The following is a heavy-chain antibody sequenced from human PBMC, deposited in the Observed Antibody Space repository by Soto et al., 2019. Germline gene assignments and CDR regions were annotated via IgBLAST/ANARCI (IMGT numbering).Heavy chain of an antibody. CDR2: INPSGGST. CDR1: GYTFTSYY. CDR3: ARQYYFGSGSYYNRPFDF. Sequence: ASVKVSCKASGYTFTSYYIHWVRQAPGQGLEWVGLINPSGGSTTYAQKFQGRVTMTRDTSTSTVYMELNSLRSEDTAVYYCARQYYFGSGSYYNRPFDFWGQGTLVTVSS. V-gene: IGHV1-46*01. J-gene: IGHJ4*02. D-gene: IGHD3-10*01.